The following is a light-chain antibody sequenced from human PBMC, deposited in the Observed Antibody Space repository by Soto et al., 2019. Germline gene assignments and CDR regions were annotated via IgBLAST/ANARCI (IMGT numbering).Light chain of an antibody. CDR3: QQYNSYTWT. V-gene: IGKV1-17*01. Sequence: IQLTQSPSSLYASVGDRVTITCRASQAIRTALGWYQQKPGKVPKLLIYAASILQSGVPSRFGGSGSGTDFTLTISSLQPEDFATYYCQQYNSYTWTFGQGTKVDIK. CDR1: QAIRTA. J-gene: IGKJ1*01. CDR2: AAS.